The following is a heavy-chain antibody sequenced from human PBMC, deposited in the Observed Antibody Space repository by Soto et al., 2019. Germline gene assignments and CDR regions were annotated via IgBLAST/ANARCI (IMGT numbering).Heavy chain of an antibody. CDR2: ISAYNGNT. V-gene: IGHV1-18*04. CDR3: AGVVVHSSSSGAVCYWGMDV. Sequence: ASVKVSCKDSGYTFTSDGISWVRQAPGQGLGWMGWISAYNGNTNYAQKLQGRVTMTTDTSTSSAYMELRSLRSDATAVYYGAGVVVHSSSSGAVCYWGMDVWGQGTRDTVSS. CDR1: GYTFTSDG. D-gene: IGHD6-6*01. J-gene: IGHJ6*02.